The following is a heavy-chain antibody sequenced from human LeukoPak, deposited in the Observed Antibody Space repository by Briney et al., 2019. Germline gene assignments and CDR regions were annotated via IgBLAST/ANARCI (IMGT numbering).Heavy chain of an antibody. J-gene: IGHJ4*02. CDR2: IGYDGSNK. D-gene: IGHD3-10*01. CDR1: GFTFSSYG. CDR3: AKLKRVGIAPFDD. Sequence: PGGSLRLSCAASGFTFSSYGMHWVRQAPGKGLEWVAFIGYDGSNKYTADSARGRFTLSRDNSKDTLYLQMNSLRAEDTAVYYCAKLKRVGIAPFDDWGQGTLVTVSS. V-gene: IGHV3-30*02.